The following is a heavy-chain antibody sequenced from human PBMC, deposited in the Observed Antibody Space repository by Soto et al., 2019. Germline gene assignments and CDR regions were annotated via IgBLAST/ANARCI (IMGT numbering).Heavy chain of an antibody. CDR3: ARGRRGVRGVIIGGFYYFDS. CDR2: INHSGST. Sequence: PSETLSLTCAVYGGSFSGYYWSWIRQPPGKGLEWIGEINHSGSTNYNPSLKSRVTISVDTSKNQFSLKLSSVTAADTAVYYCARGRRGVRGVIIGGFYYFDSWGQGTLVTVSP. CDR1: GGSFSGYY. V-gene: IGHV4-34*01. D-gene: IGHD3-10*01. J-gene: IGHJ4*02.